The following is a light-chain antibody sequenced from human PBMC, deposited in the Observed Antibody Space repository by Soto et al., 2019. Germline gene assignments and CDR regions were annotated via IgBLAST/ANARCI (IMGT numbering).Light chain of an antibody. J-gene: IGKJ4*01. CDR2: ATS. Sequence: EIVLTQSPGTLSLSPGERATLPCRASQTVSRNLAWYQQKPGQAPRLLIYATSPRATGIPARFSGSGSGTEFTLTISSLQSEHFAVYHCQQFSNWPPGNTFGGGTKVDIK. CDR1: QTVSRN. V-gene: IGKV3D-15*01. CDR3: QQFSNWPPGNT.